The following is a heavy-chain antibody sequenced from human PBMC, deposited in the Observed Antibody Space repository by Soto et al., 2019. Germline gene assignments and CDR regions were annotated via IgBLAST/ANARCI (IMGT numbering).Heavy chain of an antibody. CDR1: GGSISSSGYY. D-gene: IGHD3-22*01. CDR3: ARLPYYDSTSY. CDR2: IYFSGSAYYDPST. J-gene: IGHJ4*02. V-gene: IGHV4-39*01. Sequence: PSETLSLTCNVSGGSISSSGYYWGWIRQPPGKGLEWIGSIYFSGSAYYDPSTYYNPSLKSRVTISVDTSKNQFSLNLGSVTGADTAVYYCARLPYYDSTSYWGQGARVT.